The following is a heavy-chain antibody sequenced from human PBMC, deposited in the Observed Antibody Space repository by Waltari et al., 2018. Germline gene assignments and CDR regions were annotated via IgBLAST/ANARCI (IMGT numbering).Heavy chain of an antibody. CDR2: VYTSAVT. Sequence: QVQLQESGPGLVKPSQTLYLTCTVSGGSISSGSYYWSWIRQPAGKGLEWIGRVYTSAVTNYSPSLRSRVTISVDTSKNQFSLKLSSVTAADTAVYYCARGKPELPVGVYYMDVWGKGTTVTVSS. CDR3: ARGKPELPVGVYYMDV. CDR1: GGSISSGSYY. D-gene: IGHD2-15*01. V-gene: IGHV4-61*02. J-gene: IGHJ6*03.